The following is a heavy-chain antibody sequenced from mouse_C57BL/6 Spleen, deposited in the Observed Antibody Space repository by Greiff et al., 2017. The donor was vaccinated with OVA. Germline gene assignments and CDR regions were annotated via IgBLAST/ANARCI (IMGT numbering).Heavy chain of an antibody. J-gene: IGHJ2*01. CDR3: ARWYYYGSSGYYFDY. CDR1: GYTFTDYN. D-gene: IGHD1-1*01. CDR2: INPNNGGT. Sequence: DVQLQESGPELVKPGASVKMSCKASGYTFTDYNMHWVKQSHGKSLEWIGYINPNNGGTSYNQKFKGKATLTVNKSSSTAYMELRSLTSEDSAVYYCARWYYYGSSGYYFDYWGQGTTLTVSS. V-gene: IGHV1-22*01.